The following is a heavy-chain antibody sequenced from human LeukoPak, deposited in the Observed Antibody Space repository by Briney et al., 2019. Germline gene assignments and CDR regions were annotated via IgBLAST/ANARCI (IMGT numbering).Heavy chain of an antibody. CDR3: ARGNLLRDYYGSGSYYNILTIFDY. D-gene: IGHD3-10*01. CDR1: GYTFTGYH. Sequence: ASVKVSCKASGYTFTGYHMHWVRQAPGQGLEWMGWINPNSGGTNYAQKFQGWVTMTRDTSISTAYMELSRLRSDDTAVYYCARGNLLRDYYGSGSYYNILTIFDYWGQGTLVTVSS. CDR2: INPNSGGT. J-gene: IGHJ4*02. V-gene: IGHV1-2*04.